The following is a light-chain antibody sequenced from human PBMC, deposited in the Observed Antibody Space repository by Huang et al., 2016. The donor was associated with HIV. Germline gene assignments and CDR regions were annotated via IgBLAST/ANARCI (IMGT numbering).Light chain of an antibody. CDR1: QSISGW. Sequence: DIQMTQSPLTLSASVGDRVTITCRASQSISGWLAWYQQKPGKAPKLLIYKASNLQSGVPSRFSGNDSGTEFTLTISSLQPDDFATYYCQQYHSHWTFDQGTKVDIK. J-gene: IGKJ1*01. CDR2: KAS. CDR3: QQYHSHWT. V-gene: IGKV1-5*03.